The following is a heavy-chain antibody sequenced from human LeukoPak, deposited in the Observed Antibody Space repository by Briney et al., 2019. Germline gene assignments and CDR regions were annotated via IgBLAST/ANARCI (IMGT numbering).Heavy chain of an antibody. D-gene: IGHD3-22*01. CDR1: GGSICSGSYY. CDR2: IYTSGST. J-gene: IGHJ4*02. Sequence: SETLSLTCTVSGGSICSGSYYWSWIRQPAGKGLEWIGRIYTSGSTNYNPSLKSRVTISVDTSKNQFSLKLSSVTAADTAVYYCARATTYYYDSSGYYASLFDYWGQGTLVTVSS. V-gene: IGHV4-61*02. CDR3: ARATTYYYDSSGYYASLFDY.